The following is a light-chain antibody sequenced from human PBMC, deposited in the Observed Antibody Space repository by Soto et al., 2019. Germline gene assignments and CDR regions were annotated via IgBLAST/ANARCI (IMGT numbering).Light chain of an antibody. CDR3: QQSYSTPGT. V-gene: IGKV1-39*01. J-gene: IGKJ1*01. CDR1: QSISSY. CDR2: AAS. Sequence: DIPMTQSPSSLSASVGDRVTITCRASQSISSYLNWYQQKPGKAPKLLISAASSLQSGVPSTFSGSGSGTDFTLTISSLQPEDFATYYCQQSYSTPGTFGQGTKVEIK.